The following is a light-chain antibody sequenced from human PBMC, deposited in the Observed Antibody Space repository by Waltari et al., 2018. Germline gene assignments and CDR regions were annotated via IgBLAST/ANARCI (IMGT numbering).Light chain of an antibody. CDR3: QQTYSTPGLT. V-gene: IGKV1-39*01. CDR2: AAS. Sequence: DIQMTQSPSSLSASVGDRVTITCRASHSISSYLNWYQQKPGKAPKLLIYAASSLQSGVPSRFSGSGSGTDFALTITSLQPEDLGTYYCQQTYSTPGLTFGGGTKVAIK. CDR1: HSISSY. J-gene: IGKJ4*01.